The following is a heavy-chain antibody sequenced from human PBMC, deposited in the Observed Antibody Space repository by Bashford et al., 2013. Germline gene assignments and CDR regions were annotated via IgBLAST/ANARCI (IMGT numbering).Heavy chain of an antibody. CDR1: GFTFSSYA. Sequence: GSLRLSCAASGFTFSSYAMSWVRQAPGKGLEWVSAISGSGGSTYYADSVKGRFTISRDNSKNTLYLQMNSLRAEDTAVYYCAKGGIDIVVVVAATVFDYWGQGTLVTVSS. CDR3: AKGGIDIVVVVAATVFDY. V-gene: IGHV3-23*01. D-gene: IGHD2-15*01. J-gene: IGHJ4*02. CDR2: ISGSGGST.